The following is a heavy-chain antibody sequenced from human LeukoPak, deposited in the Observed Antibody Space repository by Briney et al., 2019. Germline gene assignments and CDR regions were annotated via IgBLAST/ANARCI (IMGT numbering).Heavy chain of an antibody. CDR1: GFTFSSYW. J-gene: IGHJ4*02. Sequence: GGSLRFSCAASGFTFSSYWMSWVRQAPGKGLEWVANIKQDGSEKYYVDSVKGRFTISRDNAKNSLYLQMNSLRAEDTAVYYCARDRFRGVVVPAAIGNWGQGTLVTVSS. CDR3: ARDRFRGVVVPAAIGN. V-gene: IGHV3-7*01. D-gene: IGHD2-2*01. CDR2: IKQDGSEK.